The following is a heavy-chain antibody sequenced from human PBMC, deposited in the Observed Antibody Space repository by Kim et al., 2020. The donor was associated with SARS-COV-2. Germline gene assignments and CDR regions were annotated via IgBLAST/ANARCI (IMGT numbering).Heavy chain of an antibody. CDR2: SGDRHASFAT. D-gene: IGHD3-10*01. Sequence: GGSLRLSCEASGLSFSDSAVHWVRRASGKGPEWVGQSGDRHASFATTFAASVEGRFTISRDDSTNTAYLQMRSLKIEDTALYFCLFLSGSERFIREYWGQ. J-gene: IGHJ4*02. CDR3: LFLSGSERFIREY. CDR1: GLSFSDSA. V-gene: IGHV3-73*01.